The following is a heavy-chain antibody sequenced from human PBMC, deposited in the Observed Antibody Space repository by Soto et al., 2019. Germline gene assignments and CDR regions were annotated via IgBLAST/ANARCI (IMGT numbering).Heavy chain of an antibody. Sequence: ASVKVSCKASGYTFTSYDINWVRQATGQGLEWMGWMNPNSGNTGYAQKFQGRVTMTRNTSISTAYMELSSLRSEDTAVYYCARGRRYFDWLSNYYYYYGMDVWGQGTTVTVSS. J-gene: IGHJ6*02. CDR2: MNPNSGNT. CDR1: GYTFTSYD. V-gene: IGHV1-8*01. CDR3: ARGRRYFDWLSNYYYYYGMDV. D-gene: IGHD3-9*01.